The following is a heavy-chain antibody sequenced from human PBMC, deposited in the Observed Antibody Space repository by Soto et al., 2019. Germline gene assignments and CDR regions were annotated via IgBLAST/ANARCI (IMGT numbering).Heavy chain of an antibody. J-gene: IGHJ3*02. D-gene: IGHD2-2*01. Sequence: GGSLRLSCAASGFTFTTYAMSWVRQAPGKGLEWVSAISGSADSTYYADSVKGRFTISRDNSKNTLYLQMNSLRAEDTAVYYCAKKLPEAGSHFAFDIWGHGTMVTVSS. CDR3: AKKLPEAGSHFAFDI. V-gene: IGHV3-23*01. CDR2: ISGSADST. CDR1: GFTFTTYA.